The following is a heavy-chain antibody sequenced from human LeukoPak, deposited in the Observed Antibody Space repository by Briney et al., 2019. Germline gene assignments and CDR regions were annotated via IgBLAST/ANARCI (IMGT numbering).Heavy chain of an antibody. CDR3: ARYCSGGSCYGYFDC. Sequence: PSGTLSLTCVVSGGSISSSNWWSWVRQPPGEGLEWIGEISHSGNTNYIPSLKGRVTISIDKSKNQFSLKLTSVTAADTAVYYCARYCSGGSCYGYFDCWGRGTLVTVSS. CDR2: ISHSGNT. V-gene: IGHV4-4*02. D-gene: IGHD2-15*01. J-gene: IGHJ4*02. CDR1: GGSISSSNW.